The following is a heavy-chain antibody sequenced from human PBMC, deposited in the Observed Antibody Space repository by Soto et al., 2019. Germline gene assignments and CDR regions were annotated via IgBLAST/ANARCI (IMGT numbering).Heavy chain of an antibody. CDR1: GGSISSGGYS. Sequence: SETLSLTCAVSGGSISSGGYSWSWIRQPPGKGLEWIGYIYHSGSTYYNPSLKSRVTISVDRSKNQFSLKLSSVTAADTAVYYCARSGRLRYYDYWGQRTLVTVSS. CDR3: ARSGRLRYYDY. D-gene: IGHD3-9*01. CDR2: IYHSGST. V-gene: IGHV4-30-2*01. J-gene: IGHJ4*02.